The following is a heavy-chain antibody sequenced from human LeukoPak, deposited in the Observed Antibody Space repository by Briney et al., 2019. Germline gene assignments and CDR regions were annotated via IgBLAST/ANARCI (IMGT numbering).Heavy chain of an antibody. CDR2: IYNSATT. CDR3: ARNSSSSWGYYSMDV. V-gene: IGHV4-59*01. D-gene: IGHD6-13*01. CDR1: GASISSYS. Sequence: NPSETLSLTCSVSGASISSYSWSWLRQTPGKGLEWIGYIYNSATTNYNPSLKSRLTMSVDTSKNQISLKLTSVTAADTAVYYCARNSSSSWGYYSMDVWGKGTMVTSP. J-gene: IGHJ6*03.